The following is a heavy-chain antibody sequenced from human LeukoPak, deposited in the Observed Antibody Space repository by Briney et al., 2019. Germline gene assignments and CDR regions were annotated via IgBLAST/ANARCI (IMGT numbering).Heavy chain of an antibody. CDR2: IKSKTDGGTT. D-gene: IGHD3/OR15-3a*01. CDR3: TTWARFLDWAFDY. V-gene: IGHV3-15*01. J-gene: IGHJ4*02. CDR1: GFTFSNAW. Sequence: GGSLRLSCAASGFTFSNAWMSWVRQAPGKGLEWVGRIKSKTDGGTTDYAAPVKGRFTISRDDSKNTLYLQMNSLKTEDTAVYYCTTWARFLDWAFDYWGQGTLVTVSS.